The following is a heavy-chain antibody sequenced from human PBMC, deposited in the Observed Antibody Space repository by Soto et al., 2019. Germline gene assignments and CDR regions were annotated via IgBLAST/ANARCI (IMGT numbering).Heavy chain of an antibody. CDR3: ARDWNGDSVIEH. J-gene: IGHJ1*01. Sequence: EVQLVESGGGLIQPGGSLSLSCAASGFAVSNSYMSWVRQAPGKGLEWVSVIYADGTTHSADSVRGRFTISRDSSRNTVDLQMNNLRAEDTAVYYCARDWNGDSVIEHWGQGTLVTFS. CDR1: GFAVSNSY. CDR2: IYADGTT. D-gene: IGHD4-17*01. V-gene: IGHV3-53*01.